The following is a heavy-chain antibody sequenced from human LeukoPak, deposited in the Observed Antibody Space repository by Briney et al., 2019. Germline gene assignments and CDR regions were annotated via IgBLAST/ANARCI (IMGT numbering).Heavy chain of an antibody. D-gene: IGHD3-10*01. CDR1: GGSISSVNYY. CDR3: AKHYMGSSYNHGLDC. Sequence: NSSETLSLTCTVSGGSISSVNYYWGWIRQPPGKGLEWIGSIYYSGTTYYNPSLKSRVTISVDTSKNQFSLKLSSVIAADTALYYCAKHYMGSSYNHGLDCWGQGTLVTVSS. V-gene: IGHV4-39*01. CDR2: IYYSGTT. J-gene: IGHJ4*02.